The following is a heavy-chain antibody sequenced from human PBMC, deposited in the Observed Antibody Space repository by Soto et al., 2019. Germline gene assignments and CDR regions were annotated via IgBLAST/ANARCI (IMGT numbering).Heavy chain of an antibody. Sequence: ASVKVSCKVSGYTLSELSMHWVRQAPGKGLEWMGGFDPEDGETIYAQKFQGRVTMTEDTSTDTAYMVLSSLRSEDTAVYYCVFTRDGWGSYRSDYWGQGTLVTVSS. CDR3: VFTRDGWGSYRSDY. CDR2: FDPEDGET. V-gene: IGHV1-24*01. J-gene: IGHJ4*02. CDR1: GYTLSELS. D-gene: IGHD3-16*02.